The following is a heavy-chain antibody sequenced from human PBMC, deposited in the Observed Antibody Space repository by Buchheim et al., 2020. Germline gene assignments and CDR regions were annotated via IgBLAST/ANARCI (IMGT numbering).Heavy chain of an antibody. Sequence: EVQLLESGGGLVQPGGSLRLSCAASGFTFSSYAMSWVRQAPGKGLEWVSAISGSGGSTYYADSVKGRFTISRDNSKKTLYLQISSLRAENTAIYTCANQNCFDTSCYYSFGMDVWGQGTT. D-gene: IGHD2-2*01. V-gene: IGHV3-23*01. CDR1: GFTFSSYA. J-gene: IGHJ6*02. CDR3: ANQNCFDTSCYYSFGMDV. CDR2: ISGSGGST.